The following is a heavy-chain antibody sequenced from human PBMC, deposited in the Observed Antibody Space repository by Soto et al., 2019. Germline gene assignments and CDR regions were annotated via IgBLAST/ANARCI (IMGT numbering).Heavy chain of an antibody. Sequence: QAPGKGLEWVSGISWNGAATGYVDSVKGRFSISRDNTKNTLYLQMDSLRSEDTAVYYCANLPLYGSGFDCWGQGTLVTVSS. CDR2: ISWNGAAT. D-gene: IGHD3-10*01. J-gene: IGHJ4*02. V-gene: IGHV3-9*01. CDR3: ANLPLYGSGFDC.